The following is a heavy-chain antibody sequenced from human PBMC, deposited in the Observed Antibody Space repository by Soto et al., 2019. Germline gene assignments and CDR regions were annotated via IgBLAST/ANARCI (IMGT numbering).Heavy chain of an antibody. J-gene: IGHJ6*02. V-gene: IGHV3-48*03. CDR3: ARERSEYGMDV. CDR1: GFTFSSYE. Sequence: PGGSLRLSCAASGFTFSSYEMNWVRQAPGKGLEWVSYISSSGSTIYYAHSVKGRFTISRDNAKNSLYLQMNSLRAEDTAVYYCARERSEYGMDVWGQGTTVTVSS. CDR2: ISSSGSTI.